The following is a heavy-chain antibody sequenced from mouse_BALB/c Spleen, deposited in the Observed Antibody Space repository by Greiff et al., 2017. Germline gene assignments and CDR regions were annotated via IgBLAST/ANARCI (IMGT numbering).Heavy chain of an antibody. CDR2: IWTGGGT. Sequence: VKVVESGPGLVAPSQSLSITCTVSGFSLTSYDISWIRQPPGKGLEWLGVIWTGGGTNYNSAFMSRLSISKDNSKSQVFLKMNSLQTDDTAIYYCVREDGYFAYWGQGTLVTVSA. CDR1: GFSLTSYD. V-gene: IGHV2-9-2*01. J-gene: IGHJ3*01. CDR3: VREDGYFAY. D-gene: IGHD2-3*01.